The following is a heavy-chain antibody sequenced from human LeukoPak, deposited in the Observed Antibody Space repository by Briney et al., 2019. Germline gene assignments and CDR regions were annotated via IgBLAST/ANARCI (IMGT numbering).Heavy chain of an antibody. V-gene: IGHV3-33*01. J-gene: IGHJ6*02. CDR2: IWYDGSNK. Sequence: GGSLRLSCAASGFTFSSYGMHWVRQAPGKGLEWVAVIWYDGSNKYYADSVKGRFTISRDNSKNTLYLQMNSLRAEDTAVYYCARDVDAVANMDYYYYGMDVWGQGTTVTVSS. CDR3: ARDVDAVANMDYYYYGMDV. D-gene: IGHD6-19*01. CDR1: GFTFSSYG.